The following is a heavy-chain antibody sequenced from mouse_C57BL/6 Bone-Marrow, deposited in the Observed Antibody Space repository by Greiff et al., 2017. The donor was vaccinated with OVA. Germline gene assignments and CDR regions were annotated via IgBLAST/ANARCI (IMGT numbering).Heavy chain of an antibody. J-gene: IGHJ1*03. CDR2: IWRGGST. CDR3: AKNCGIYYGNYVPWYFDV. V-gene: IGHV2-5*01. CDR1: GFSLTSYG. Sequence: QVQLQQSGPCLVQPSQSLSITCTVSGFSLTSYGVHWVRQSPGKGLEWLGVIWRGGSTDYNAAFMSRLSITKDNSKSQVFFKMNSLQADDTAIYYCAKNCGIYYGNYVPWYFDVWGTGTTVTVSS. D-gene: IGHD2-1*01.